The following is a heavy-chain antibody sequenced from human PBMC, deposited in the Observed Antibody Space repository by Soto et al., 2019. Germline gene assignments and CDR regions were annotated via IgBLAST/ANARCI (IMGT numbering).Heavy chain of an antibody. CDR1: GYTFTGYY. V-gene: IGHV1-2*04. Sequence: ASGKVSCKASGYTFTGYYMHWVRQAPGQGLEWMGWINPNSGGTNYAQKFQGWVTMTRDTSISTAYMELSRLRSDDTAVYYCARAQAVAAEREFDYWGQGTLVTVS. D-gene: IGHD6-19*01. CDR3: ARAQAVAAEREFDY. J-gene: IGHJ4*02. CDR2: INPNSGGT.